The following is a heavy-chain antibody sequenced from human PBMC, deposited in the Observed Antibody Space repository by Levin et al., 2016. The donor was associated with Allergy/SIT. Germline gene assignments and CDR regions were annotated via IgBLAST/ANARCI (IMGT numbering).Heavy chain of an antibody. J-gene: IGHJ3*02. CDR2: INPSGGST. CDR3: ARAHGRTPGSFDI. Sequence: WVRQAPGQGLEWMGIINPSGGSTSYAQKFQGRVTMTRDTSTSTVYMELSSLRSEDTAVYYCARAHGRTPGSFDIWGQGTMVTVSS. D-gene: IGHD2-2*01. V-gene: IGHV1-46*03.